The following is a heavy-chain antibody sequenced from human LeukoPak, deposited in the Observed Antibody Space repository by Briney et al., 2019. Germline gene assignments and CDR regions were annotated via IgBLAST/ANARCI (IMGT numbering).Heavy chain of an antibody. CDR1: GFTFSSYA. CDR2: ISYDGSNK. D-gene: IGHD3-9*01. V-gene: IGHV3-30-3*01. CDR3: ARGVDILTGYVDY. Sequence: GGSLRLSCAASGFTFSSYAMHWVRQAPGKGLEWVAVISYDGSNKYYADSVKGRFTISRDNSKNTLYLQMNSLRAEDTAVYYCARGVDILTGYVDYWGQGTLVTVSS. J-gene: IGHJ4*02.